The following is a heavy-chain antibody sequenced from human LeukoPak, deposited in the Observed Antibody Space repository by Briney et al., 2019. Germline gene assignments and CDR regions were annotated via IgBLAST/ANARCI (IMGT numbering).Heavy chain of an antibody. Sequence: ASVKVSCKASGYTFSSYDISWVRQAPGQGLEWMGWMNPNFGNTGSAQKFQGRVTITRDNSISTAYMELSSLRSNDTAVYYCAFPAKEETVADQYSGSIRRYNCLVVWGQGTTVTVSS. D-gene: IGHD5-12*01. CDR3: AFPAKEETVADQYSGSIRRYNCLVV. V-gene: IGHV1-8*03. CDR1: GYTFSSYD. J-gene: IGHJ6*02. CDR2: MNPNFGNT.